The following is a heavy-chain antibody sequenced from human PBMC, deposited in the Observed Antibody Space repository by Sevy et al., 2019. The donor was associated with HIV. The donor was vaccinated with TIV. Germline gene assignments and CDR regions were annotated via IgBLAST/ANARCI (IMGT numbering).Heavy chain of an antibody. CDR1: GFTFSSYW. V-gene: IGHV3-7*03. D-gene: IGHD6-19*01. J-gene: IGHJ4*02. CDR3: VRAGRIAVAGIDY. CDR2: RKQDGSEK. Sequence: GGSLRLSCAASGFTFSSYWMSWVRRAPGKGLEWVASRKQDGSEKDYVDSVKGRFTISRDNAKNSLYLQMNSLRAEDTAVYYCVRAGRIAVAGIDYWGQGTLVTVSS.